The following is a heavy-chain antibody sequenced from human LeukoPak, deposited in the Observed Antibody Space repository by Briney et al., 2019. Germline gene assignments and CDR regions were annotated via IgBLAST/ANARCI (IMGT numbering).Heavy chain of an antibody. CDR1: GFIFGDHA. CDR2: IRSKAYRATT. D-gene: IGHD5-24*01. CDR3: ARGPIQLWIHNAMDV. Sequence: GGSLRLSCIGSGFIFGDHAMSWVRQAPGKGLEWVGFIRSKAYRATTEYAASGKGRFTISRDDSASIAYLQMNSLRTEDTAVYYCARGPIQLWIHNAMDVWGQGTTVTVSS. J-gene: IGHJ6*02. V-gene: IGHV3-49*04.